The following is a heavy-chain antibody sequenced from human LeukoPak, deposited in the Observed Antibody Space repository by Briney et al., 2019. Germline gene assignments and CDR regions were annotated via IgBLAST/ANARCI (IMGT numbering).Heavy chain of an antibody. Sequence: GGSLRLSCAASGFTFSSYSMNWVRQAPGKGLEWVSYISSSSSTIYYADSVQGRFTISRDNAKNSLYLQMNSLRAEDTAVYYCARVRYYDSSGYSDYWGQGTLVTVSS. CDR3: ARVRYYDSSGYSDY. J-gene: IGHJ4*02. CDR1: GFTFSSYS. V-gene: IGHV3-48*04. CDR2: ISSSSSTI. D-gene: IGHD3-22*01.